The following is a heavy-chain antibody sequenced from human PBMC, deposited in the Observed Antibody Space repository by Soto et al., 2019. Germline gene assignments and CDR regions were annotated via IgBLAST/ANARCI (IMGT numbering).Heavy chain of an antibody. CDR2: ISGSGGST. J-gene: IGHJ6*02. V-gene: IGHV3-23*01. CDR3: AKVGWWELLHYYYYGMDV. D-gene: IGHD1-26*01. CDR1: GFTFSSYA. Sequence: HPGGSLRLSCAASGFTFSSYAMSWVRQAPGKGLEWVSAISGSGGSTYYADSVKGRFTISRDNSKNTLYLQMNSLRAEDTAVYYCAKVGWWELLHYYYYGMDVWGQGTTVTVSS.